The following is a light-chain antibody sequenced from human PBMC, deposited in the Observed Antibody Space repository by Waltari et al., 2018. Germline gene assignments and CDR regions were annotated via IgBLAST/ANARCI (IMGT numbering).Light chain of an antibody. CDR2: AAT. CDR3: QQSYSTPYT. V-gene: IGKV1-39*01. J-gene: IGKJ2*01. Sequence: DIQMTQYPSSLSASVGDRVTITCRASQSIASYLNWYQKKPGEAPKVLIFAATSLPSGVPSRFSGSGSGTEFTLTVTSLQPEDFATYYCQQSYSTPYTFGQGTNLDIK. CDR1: QSIASY.